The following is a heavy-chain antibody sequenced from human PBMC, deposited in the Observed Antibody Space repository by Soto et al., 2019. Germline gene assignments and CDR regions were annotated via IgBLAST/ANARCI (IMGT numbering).Heavy chain of an antibody. V-gene: IGHV3-21*01. CDR2: VSSGSSYI. J-gene: IGHJ4*02. D-gene: IGHD3-22*01. Sequence: GGSLSLSCAASGFTFILYAMIWVRQAPGKGLEWVSSVSSGSSYIYSADSLKGRFTISRDDAKNSLYLQMNSLRADDTAIYYCVRARATDSRPDYWGQGSLVTVSS. CDR1: GFTFILYA. CDR3: VRARATDSRPDY.